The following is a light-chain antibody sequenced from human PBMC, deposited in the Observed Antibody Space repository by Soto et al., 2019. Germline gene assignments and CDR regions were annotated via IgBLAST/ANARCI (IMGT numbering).Light chain of an antibody. J-gene: IGLJ2*01. CDR2: LNSDGSH. CDR3: QTWGTSVV. CDR1: SGHSSYA. Sequence: QLVLTQSPSASASLGASVKLTCTLSSGHSSYAIAWHQQQPEKGPRYLMKLNSDGSHSKGDGIPDRFSGSSSGAERYLTISRLQSEDEADYYCQTWGTSVVFGGGTQLTVL. V-gene: IGLV4-69*01.